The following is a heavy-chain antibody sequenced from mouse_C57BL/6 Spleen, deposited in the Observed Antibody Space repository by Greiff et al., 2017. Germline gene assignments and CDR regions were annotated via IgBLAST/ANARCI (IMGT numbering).Heavy chain of an antibody. Sequence: QVQLLQPGAELVMPGASVKLSCKASGYTFTSYWMHWVHQRPGQGLEWVGEIDPSDSYTNYNHKFKGKSTLTVDNSSSTAYMHLSSLTSEDSAVYYCARKTTVVAKGYWYFDVWGTGTTVTVSS. V-gene: IGHV1-69*01. J-gene: IGHJ1*03. CDR1: GYTFTSYW. CDR2: IDPSDSYT. D-gene: IGHD1-1*01. CDR3: ARKTTVVAKGYWYFDV.